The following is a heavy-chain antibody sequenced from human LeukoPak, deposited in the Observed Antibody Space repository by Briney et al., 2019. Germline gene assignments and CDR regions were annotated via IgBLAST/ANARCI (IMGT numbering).Heavy chain of an antibody. CDR1: GVTFSGYS. V-gene: IGHV3-21*01. CDR2: ITATSLHI. J-gene: IGHJ4*02. CDR3: ARDLHPY. Sequence: GGSLRLSCAASGVTFSGYSMNWVRQAPGKGLEWVSAITATSLHIYYADSVKGRFTISRDNAKNSLYLQMNSLRAEDTAVYYCARDLHPYWGQGTLVTVSS.